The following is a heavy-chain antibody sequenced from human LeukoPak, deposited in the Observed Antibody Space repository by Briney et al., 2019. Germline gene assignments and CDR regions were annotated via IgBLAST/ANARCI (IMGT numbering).Heavy chain of an antibody. J-gene: IGHJ4*02. V-gene: IGHV4-34*01. Sequence: PSETLSLTCAVYGGSFSGYYWSWIRQPPGKGLEWIGEINHSGGTNYNPSLKSRVTISVDTSKSQFSLKLSSVTAADTAVYYCARGRRIALDYWGQGTLVTVSS. CDR2: INHSGGT. CDR3: ARGRRIALDY. D-gene: IGHD6-13*01. CDR1: GGSFSGYY.